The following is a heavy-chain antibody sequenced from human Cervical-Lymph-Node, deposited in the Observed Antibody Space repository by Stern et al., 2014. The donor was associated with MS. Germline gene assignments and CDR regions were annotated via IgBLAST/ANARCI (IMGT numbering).Heavy chain of an antibody. CDR3: ARDFGSSWGGLWNCFDP. CDR1: GYTFTGYY. J-gene: IGHJ5*02. V-gene: IGHV1-2*02. Sequence: VQLVQSGAEVKKPGASVKVSCKASGYTFTGYYLHWVRQAPGQGLEYMGWINPNSGGTNYVQKFQGRVTMTRDTSISTAYMELNRLTSDDTAVYYCARDFGSSWGGLWNCFDPWGQGTLVTVSS. D-gene: IGHD1-26*01. CDR2: INPNSGGT.